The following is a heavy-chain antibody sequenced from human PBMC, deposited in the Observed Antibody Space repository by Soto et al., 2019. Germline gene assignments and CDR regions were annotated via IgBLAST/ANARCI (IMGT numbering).Heavy chain of an antibody. CDR2: INPNSGGT. CDR3: ARARRDSSGYPQYYFDY. J-gene: IGHJ4*02. D-gene: IGHD3-22*01. V-gene: IGHV1-2*04. Sequence: HVQLVQSGAEVKKPGASVKVSCKASVYPFTGYYMHWVRQAPGQGLEWMGWINPNSGGTNYAQKFQGWVTMTRDTSISTAYMELSRLRSDDTAVYYCARARRDSSGYPQYYFDYWGQGTLVTVSS. CDR1: VYPFTGYY.